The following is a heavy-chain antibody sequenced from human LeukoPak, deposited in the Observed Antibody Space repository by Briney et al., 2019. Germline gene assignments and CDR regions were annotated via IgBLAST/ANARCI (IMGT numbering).Heavy chain of an antibody. D-gene: IGHD2-8*02. J-gene: IGHJ4*02. CDR2: IKQDGSER. CDR1: GFTFSRHW. V-gene: IGHV3-7*01. CDR3: ARDGGHSTDLDY. Sequence: GRSLRLSCAPSGFTFSRHWMTWVRQAPGKGPEWVANIKQDGSERYYVHSVRGRFTIPRDNAKNALYLRMNSLRAEDTAVYYCARDGGHSTDLDYWGQGILVTVSS.